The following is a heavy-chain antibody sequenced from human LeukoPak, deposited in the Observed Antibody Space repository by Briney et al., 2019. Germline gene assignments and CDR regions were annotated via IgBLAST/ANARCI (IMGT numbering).Heavy chain of an antibody. CDR3: ARDDFGVALGGV. CDR1: GESSRGYY. Sequence: QPSETLSLTCSVYGESSRGYYWSWIRQSPEKGLEWIGQIYHTGSTNYNPSLASRVTISLDISKSQFSLKLTSVTAADTAVYYCARDDFGVALGGVWSIGTTVTVSS. V-gene: IGHV4-34*01. CDR2: IYHTGST. J-gene: IGHJ6*04. D-gene: IGHD3-3*01.